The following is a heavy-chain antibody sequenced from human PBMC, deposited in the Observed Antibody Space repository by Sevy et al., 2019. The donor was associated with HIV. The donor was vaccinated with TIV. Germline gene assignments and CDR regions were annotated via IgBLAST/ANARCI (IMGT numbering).Heavy chain of an antibody. D-gene: IGHD2-8*02. CDR3: ARRLVQRGWFDP. CDR1: GGSISSSSYY. V-gene: IGHV4-39*01. J-gene: IGHJ5*02. Sequence: SETLSLTCTVSGGSISSSSYYWGWIRQPPGKGLEWIGSIYYSGSTYYNPSLKSRVTISVDTSKNQFSLKLSSVTAADTAVYYCARRLVQRGWFDPWGQGTLVTVSS. CDR2: IYYSGST.